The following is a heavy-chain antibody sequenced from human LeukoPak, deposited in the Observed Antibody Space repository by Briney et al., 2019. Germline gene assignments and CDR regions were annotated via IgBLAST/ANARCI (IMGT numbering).Heavy chain of an antibody. J-gene: IGHJ6*02. Sequence: SETLSLNCAVYGGSFSGYYWSWIRQPPGKGLEWIGEINHSGSTNYNPSLKSRVTISVDTSKNQFSLKLSSVTAADTAVYYCARLDFWSGYPYYYGVDVWGQGTTVTVSS. CDR1: GGSFSGYY. CDR2: INHSGST. D-gene: IGHD3-3*01. V-gene: IGHV4-34*01. CDR3: ARLDFWSGYPYYYGVDV.